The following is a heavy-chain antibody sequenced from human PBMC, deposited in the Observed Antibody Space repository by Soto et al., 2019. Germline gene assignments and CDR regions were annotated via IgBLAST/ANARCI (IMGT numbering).Heavy chain of an antibody. CDR3: ARVRDTYYDFWSGYTGNYFDY. D-gene: IGHD3-3*01. CDR1: GFTFSSYS. CDR2: ISSSSSYI. J-gene: IGHJ4*02. Sequence: EVQLAESGGGLVKPGGSLRLSCAASGFTFSSYSMNWVRQAPGKGLEWVSSISSSSSYIYYADSVKGRFTISRDNAKNSLYLQMNSLRAEDTAVYYCARVRDTYYDFWSGYTGNYFDYWGQGTLVTVSS. V-gene: IGHV3-21*01.